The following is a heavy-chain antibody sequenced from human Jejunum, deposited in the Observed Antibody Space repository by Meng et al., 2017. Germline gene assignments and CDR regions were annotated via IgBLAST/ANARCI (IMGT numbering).Heavy chain of an antibody. CDR3: ARGGNYYLDY. D-gene: IGHD1-1*01. Sequence: GGSGGGLVQPGGSLRLSLAGSGFGFSSSWIHWVRQTPGKGLVWVARMNGDGRTISYADSLKGRFTVSRDNAKNTLYLQMNSLRAEDTAIYYCARGGNYYLDYWGQGTLVTVSS. CDR2: MNGDGRTI. J-gene: IGHJ4*02. CDR1: GFGFSSSW. V-gene: IGHV3-74*01.